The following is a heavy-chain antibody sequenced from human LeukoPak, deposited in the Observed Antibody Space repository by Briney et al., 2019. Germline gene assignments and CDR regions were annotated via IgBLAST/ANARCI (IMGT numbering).Heavy chain of an antibody. J-gene: IGHJ4*02. D-gene: IGHD1-1*01. CDR1: GGSISSYY. V-gene: IGHV4-59*01. CDR3: AIGRDNNFDY. CDR2: IYYSGST. Sequence: SETLSLTCTVSGGSISSYYWSWIRQPPGKGLEWIGYIYYSGSTNYNPSLKSRVTISVDTSKNQFSLKLSSVTAADTAVYYCAIGRDNNFDYWGQGTLVTVSS.